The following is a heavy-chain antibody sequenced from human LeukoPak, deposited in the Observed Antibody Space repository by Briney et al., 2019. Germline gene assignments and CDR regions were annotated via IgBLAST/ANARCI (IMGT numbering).Heavy chain of an antibody. Sequence: GGSLRLSCAASGFTVSSNYMSWVRQAPGKGLEWVSVIYSGGSTYYADSVKGRFTISRDNSKNTLYLQMNSLRAEDTAVYYCASSITMVRGAMGYWGQGTLVTVPS. J-gene: IGHJ4*02. D-gene: IGHD3-10*01. V-gene: IGHV3-53*01. CDR2: IYSGGST. CDR3: ASSITMVRGAMGY. CDR1: GFTVSSNY.